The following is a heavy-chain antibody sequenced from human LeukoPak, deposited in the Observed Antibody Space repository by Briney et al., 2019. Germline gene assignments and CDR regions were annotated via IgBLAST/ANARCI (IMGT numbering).Heavy chain of an antibody. CDR3: ARHSPSSFLYSSSSGAYFDY. J-gene: IGHJ4*02. Sequence: SETLSLTCTVSGGSISSSSYYWGWIRQPPGKGLEWIGSIYYSGSTYYNPSLKSRVTISVDTSKNQFSLKLSSVTAADTAVYYCARHSPSSFLYSSSSGAYFDYWGQGTLVTVSS. V-gene: IGHV4-39*01. D-gene: IGHD6-6*01. CDR1: GGSISSSSYY. CDR2: IYYSGST.